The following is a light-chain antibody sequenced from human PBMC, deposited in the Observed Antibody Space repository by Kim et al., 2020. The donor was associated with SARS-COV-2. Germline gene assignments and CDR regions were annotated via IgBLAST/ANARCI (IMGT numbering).Light chain of an antibody. Sequence: GQRVTIPCSGTRSNIGDNSVYWYQHLPGTGPKLLIYTNDRRPSGVPDRFSGSKSATSASLAISGLRSEDEADYYCATWDDSLSGWVFGGGTQLTVL. CDR1: RSNIGDNS. CDR3: ATWDDSLSGWV. J-gene: IGLJ3*02. CDR2: TND. V-gene: IGLV1-47*01.